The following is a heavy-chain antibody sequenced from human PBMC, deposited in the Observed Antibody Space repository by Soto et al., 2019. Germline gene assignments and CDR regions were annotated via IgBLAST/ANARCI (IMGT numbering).Heavy chain of an antibody. Sequence: PGGSLRLSCAASEFTFDKYYMTWVRQAPGKGPEWVANIKPDGSEQYYVDSVKGRFTTSRDNANNSLYLQMNSLRAEDTAVYFCARGNWNYYYGFDVWGQGTTVTV. CDR1: EFTFDKYY. V-gene: IGHV3-7*01. CDR2: IKPDGSEQ. CDR3: ARGNWNYYYGFDV. D-gene: IGHD1-20*01. J-gene: IGHJ6*02.